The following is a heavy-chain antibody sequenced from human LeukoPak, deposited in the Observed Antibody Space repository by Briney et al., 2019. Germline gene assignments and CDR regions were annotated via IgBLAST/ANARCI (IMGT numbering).Heavy chain of an antibody. Sequence: SETLSLTCTVSGGSISSSSYYWGWIRQPPGKGLEWIGEINHSGSTNYNPSLKSRVTISVDTSKNQFSLKLSSVTAADTAVYYCARGRGTVTTYAYWGQGTLVTVSS. V-gene: IGHV4-39*07. CDR2: INHSGST. J-gene: IGHJ4*02. CDR3: ARGRGTVTTYAY. D-gene: IGHD4-17*01. CDR1: GGSISSSSYY.